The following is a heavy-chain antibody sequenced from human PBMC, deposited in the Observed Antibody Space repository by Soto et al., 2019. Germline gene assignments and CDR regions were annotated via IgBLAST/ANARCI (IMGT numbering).Heavy chain of an antibody. CDR3: AKECGYSYGYTYYYYMDV. Sequence: QVQLVQSGAEVKKPGSSVKVSCKASGGTFSSYTISWVRQAPGQGLEWMGRIIPILGIANYAQKFQGRVTITADKSTSTAYMELSSLRSEDTAVYYCAKECGYSYGYTYYYYMDVWGKGTTVTVSS. J-gene: IGHJ6*03. D-gene: IGHD5-18*01. CDR2: IIPILGIA. CDR1: GGTFSSYT. V-gene: IGHV1-69*02.